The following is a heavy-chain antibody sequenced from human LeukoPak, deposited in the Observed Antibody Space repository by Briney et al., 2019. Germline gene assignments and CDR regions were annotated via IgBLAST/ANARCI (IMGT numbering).Heavy chain of an antibody. CDR1: GFTFSSYE. CDR2: ISSSGSTI. Sequence: PGGSLRLSCAASGFTFSSYEMNWVRQAPGKGLEWVSYISSSGSTIYYADSVKGRFTISRDNAKNSLYLQMNSLRAEDTAVYYCARLHSGYSGYDQYEYWGQGTLVTVSS. V-gene: IGHV3-48*03. CDR3: ARLHSGYSGYDQYEY. J-gene: IGHJ4*02. D-gene: IGHD5-12*01.